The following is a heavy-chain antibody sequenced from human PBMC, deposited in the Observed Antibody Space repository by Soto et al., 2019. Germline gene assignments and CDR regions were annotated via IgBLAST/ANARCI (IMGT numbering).Heavy chain of an antibody. CDR1: GFTVSSNY. V-gene: IGHV3-53*01. D-gene: IGHD5-18*01. Sequence: PGGSLRLSCAASGFTVSSNYMIWVRQAPGKGLEWVSVIYSGGSTYYADSVKGRFTISRDNSKNTLYLQMNSLRAEDTAVYYCARGWGGYSYGYNSFDIWGQGTMVTVSS. J-gene: IGHJ3*02. CDR2: IYSGGST. CDR3: ARGWGGYSYGYNSFDI.